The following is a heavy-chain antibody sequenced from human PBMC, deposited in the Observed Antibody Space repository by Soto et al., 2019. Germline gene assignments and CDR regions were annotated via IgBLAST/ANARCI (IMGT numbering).Heavy chain of an antibody. CDR3: ARLDSSGYYYGYYFDY. D-gene: IGHD3-22*01. Sequence: SETLSLTCTVSGGSISSGGYYWSWIRQHPGKGPEWIGYIYYSGRTYYNPSLKSRVTISVATSKNQFSLKLSTVTAADSAVYYCARLDSSGYYYGYYFDYWGQGALVTVSS. CDR1: GGSISSGGYY. J-gene: IGHJ4*02. V-gene: IGHV4-31*03. CDR2: IYYSGRT.